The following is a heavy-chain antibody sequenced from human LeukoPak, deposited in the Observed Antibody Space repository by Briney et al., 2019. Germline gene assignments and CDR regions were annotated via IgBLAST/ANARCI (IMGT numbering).Heavy chain of an antibody. CDR1: GFSLSNARMG. CDR2: IFSNDEK. D-gene: IGHD2-8*01. CDR3: ARILGYCTNGVCYKEDRWFDP. J-gene: IGHJ5*02. Sequence: SGPTLVNPTETLTLTCTVSGFSLSNARMGVSWIRQPPGKALEWLARIFSNDEKSYSTSLKSRLTISKDTSKSQVVLTMTNMDPVDTATYYCARILGYCTNGVCYKEDRWFDPWGQGTLVTVSS. V-gene: IGHV2-26*01.